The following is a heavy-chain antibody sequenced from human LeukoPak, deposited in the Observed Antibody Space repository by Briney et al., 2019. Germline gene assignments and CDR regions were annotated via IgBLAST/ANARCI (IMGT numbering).Heavy chain of an antibody. V-gene: IGHV4-4*02. J-gene: IGHJ4*02. CDR3: ARDYYDSSGYYASFDY. D-gene: IGHD3-22*01. CDR1: GGSISSSNW. Sequence: SETLSLTCAVSGGSISSSNWWSWVRQPPGKGLEWIGEIYHSGSTNYNPSLKSRVTISVDKSKNQFSLKLSSVTAADTAVYYCARDYYDSSGYYASFDYWGQGTLVTVSS. CDR2: IYHSGST.